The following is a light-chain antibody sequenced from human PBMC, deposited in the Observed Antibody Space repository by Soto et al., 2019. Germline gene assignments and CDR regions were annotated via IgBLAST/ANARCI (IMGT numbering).Light chain of an antibody. Sequence: QSVLTQPASVSGSLGQSITISCTGTSSDVGGYNSVSWYQQHPGKAPKLILYDVTDRPSGVSYRFSGSKSGNTASLTISGLQAADEADYFCSSFTSSMTNVFGSGTKATVL. CDR1: SSDVGGYNS. CDR2: DVT. V-gene: IGLV2-14*01. CDR3: SSFTSSMTNV. J-gene: IGLJ1*01.